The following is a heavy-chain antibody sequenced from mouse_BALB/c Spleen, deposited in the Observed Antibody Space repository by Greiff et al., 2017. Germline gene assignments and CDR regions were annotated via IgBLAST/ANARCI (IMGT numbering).Heavy chain of an antibody. D-gene: IGHD1-1*01. J-gene: IGHJ3*01. CDR3: AQSPNYYGSTLFAY. V-gene: IGHV3-2*02. CDR1: GYSITSDYA. Sequence: EVQLQESGPGLVKPSQSLSLTCTVTGYSITSDYAWYWIRQFPGNKLEWMGYISYSVSTSYNPSLKSRISITRDTSKNQFFLQLNSVTTEDTATYYCAQSPNYYGSTLFAYWGQGTLVTVSA. CDR2: ISYSVST.